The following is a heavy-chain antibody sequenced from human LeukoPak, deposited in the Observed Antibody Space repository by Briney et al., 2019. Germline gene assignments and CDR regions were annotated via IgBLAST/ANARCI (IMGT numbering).Heavy chain of an antibody. V-gene: IGHV1-2*02. J-gene: IGHJ4*02. D-gene: IGHD3-10*01. CDR1: GYTFTGYY. Sequence: ASVKVSCKSSGYTFTGYYMHWVRQAPGQGLEWMGWINPNSGGTNYAQKFQGRVTMTRDTSISTAYMELSRLRSDDTAVYYCARGHGMVRGASDYWGQGTLVTVSS. CDR2: INPNSGGT. CDR3: ARGHGMVRGASDY.